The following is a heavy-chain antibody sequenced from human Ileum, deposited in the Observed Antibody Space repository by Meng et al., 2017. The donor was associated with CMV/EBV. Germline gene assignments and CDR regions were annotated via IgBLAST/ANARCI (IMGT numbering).Heavy chain of an antibody. J-gene: IGHJ4*02. D-gene: IGHD6-13*01. V-gene: IGHV3-21*01. CDR1: GFTFSGYD. Sequence: GGSLRLSCAASGFTFSGYDMNWVRQAPGKGLEWVPFISISSSYIYYADSVKGRFTISRDNARNSLYLQMNNLRVEDTAVYYCARWSYTTSWYADYWGQGTLVTVSS. CDR2: ISISSSYI. CDR3: ARWSYTTSWYADY.